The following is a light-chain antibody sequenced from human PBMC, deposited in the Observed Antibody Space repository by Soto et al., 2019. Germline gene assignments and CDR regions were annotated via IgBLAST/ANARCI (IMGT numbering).Light chain of an antibody. CDR1: QSISSW. CDR2: DAS. Sequence: DIQMTQSPSTLSASVGDRVTITCRASQSISSWLAWYQQKPGQVPKLLIYDASSLESGVPSRFSGSGSGTEFTLTISSLQHHDFATYYCQQYNDYPLTFGHGTKVEI. J-gene: IGKJ1*01. V-gene: IGKV1-5*01. CDR3: QQYNDYPLT.